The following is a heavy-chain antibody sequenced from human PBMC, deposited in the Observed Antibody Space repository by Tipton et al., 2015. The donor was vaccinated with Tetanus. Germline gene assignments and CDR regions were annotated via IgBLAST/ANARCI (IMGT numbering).Heavy chain of an antibody. J-gene: IGHJ4*02. CDR2: VHYGRTT. CDR3: VRGRGSGAQSFGFEH. V-gene: IGHV4-39*07. CDR1: GYSIIISHHS. D-gene: IGHD3-10*01. Sequence: TLSLTCSVSGYSIIISHHSWAWIRQAPGKGLDWIGSVHYGRTTHYSPSFKSRVTISAVGSKNHISLKLTSVTAADTGVYFCVRGRGSGAQSFGFEHWGRGTQVTVSS.